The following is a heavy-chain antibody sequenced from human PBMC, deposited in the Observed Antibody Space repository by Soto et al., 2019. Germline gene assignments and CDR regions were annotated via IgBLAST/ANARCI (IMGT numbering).Heavy chain of an antibody. CDR2: ISSSSSTI. CDR1: GFTFSSYS. Sequence: GGSLRLSCAASGFTFSSYSMNWVRQAPGKGLEWVSYISSSSSTIYYADSVKGRFTISRDNSKSTLYLQMNSLRAEDTALYYCAKGRSYYYCDGVDFPGQGTTVTVSS. J-gene: IGHJ6*01. V-gene: IGHV3-48*01. CDR3: AKGRSYYYCDGVDF.